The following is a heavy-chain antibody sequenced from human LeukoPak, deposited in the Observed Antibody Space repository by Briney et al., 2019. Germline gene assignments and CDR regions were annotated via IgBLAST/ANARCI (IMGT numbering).Heavy chain of an antibody. Sequence: SETLSLTCTVSGGSISSGSYYWSWIRQPAGKGLEWIVRIYTSGSTNYNPSLKSRVTISVDTSKNQFSLKLSSVTAADTAVYYCARGYYYGSGSYYGDAFDIWGQGTMVTVSS. CDR2: IYTSGST. D-gene: IGHD3-10*01. CDR3: ARGYYYGSGSYYGDAFDI. V-gene: IGHV4-61*02. J-gene: IGHJ3*02. CDR1: GGSISSGSYY.